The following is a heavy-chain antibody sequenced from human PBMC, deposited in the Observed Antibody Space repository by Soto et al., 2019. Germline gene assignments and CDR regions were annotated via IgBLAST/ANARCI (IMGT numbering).Heavy chain of an antibody. D-gene: IGHD5-12*01. V-gene: IGHV4-30-4*01. Sequence: SETLSLTCAVSGGSISSGGYYWSWIRQPPGKGLEWIGYIYYSGSTYYNPSLKSRVTISVDTSKNQFSLKLSSVTAADTAVYYCAREGSGYDHTFFDYWGQGTLVTVSS. J-gene: IGHJ4*02. CDR3: AREGSGYDHTFFDY. CDR2: IYYSGST. CDR1: GGSISSGGYY.